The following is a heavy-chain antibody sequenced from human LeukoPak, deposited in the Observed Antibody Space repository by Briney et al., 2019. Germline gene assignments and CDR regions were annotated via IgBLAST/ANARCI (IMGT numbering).Heavy chain of an antibody. J-gene: IGHJ3*02. V-gene: IGHV3-9*01. CDR2: ISWNSGSI. CDR3: AKDIFGSSQAVGAFDI. D-gene: IGHD6-6*01. CDR1: GFTFSSYS. Sequence: GGSLRLSCAASGFTFSSYSMNWVRQAPGKGLEWVSGISWNSGSIGYADSVKGRFTISRDNAKNSLYLQMNSLRAEDTALYYCAKDIFGSSQAVGAFDIWGQGTMVTVSS.